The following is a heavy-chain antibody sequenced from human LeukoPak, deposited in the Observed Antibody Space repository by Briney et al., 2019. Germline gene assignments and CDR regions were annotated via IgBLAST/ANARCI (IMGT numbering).Heavy chain of an antibody. CDR1: GYTFTGYY. CDR3: ARGYRTMVRGVIGSFRY. V-gene: IGHV1-2*02. D-gene: IGHD3-10*01. CDR2: INPNSGGT. J-gene: IGHJ4*02. Sequence: GASVKVSCKASGYTFTGYYMHWVRQAPGQGLEWMGWINPNSGGTNYAQKFQGRVTMTRDTSISTACMELSRLRSDDTAAYYCARGYRTMVRGVIGSFRYWGQGTLVTVSS.